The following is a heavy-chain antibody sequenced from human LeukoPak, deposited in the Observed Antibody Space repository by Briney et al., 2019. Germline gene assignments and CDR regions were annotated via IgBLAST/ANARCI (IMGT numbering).Heavy chain of an antibody. CDR1: GFTFSSYG. J-gene: IGHJ6*02. V-gene: IGHV3-30*18. D-gene: IGHD3-10*01. CDR2: ISYDGSNK. CDR3: AKDGTSVVRGGPTPSYYGMDV. Sequence: GGSLRLSCAASGFTFSSYGMHWVRQAPGKGLEWVAVISYDGSNKYYADSVKGRFTISRDNSKNTLYLQMNSLRAEDTAVYHCAKDGTSVVRGGPTPSYYGMDVWGQGTTVTVSS.